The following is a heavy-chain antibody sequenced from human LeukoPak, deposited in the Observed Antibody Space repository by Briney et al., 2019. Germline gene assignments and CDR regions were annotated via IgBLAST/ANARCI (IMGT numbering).Heavy chain of an antibody. CDR1: GFTVSSNY. CDR3: AQQVGYCSSGSCYFTY. J-gene: IGHJ1*01. D-gene: IGHD2-15*01. CDR2: IYSGGST. Sequence: QPGGSLRLSCAASGFTVSSNYMSWVRQAPGKGLEWVSVIYSGGSTYYTDSVKGRFTISRDKSKNTLSLQMNSLRAEDTAVYYCAQQVGYCSSGSCYFTYWGQGTLVTVSS. V-gene: IGHV3-53*01.